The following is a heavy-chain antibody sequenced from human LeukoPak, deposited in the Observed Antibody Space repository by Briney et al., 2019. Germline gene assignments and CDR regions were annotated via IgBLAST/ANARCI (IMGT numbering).Heavy chain of an antibody. D-gene: IGHD7-27*01. V-gene: IGHV3-74*01. CDR2: INSDGSST. CDR1: GFTFSSYW. J-gene: IGHJ3*02. CDR3: ARPWGFGAFDI. Sequence: SGGSLRPSCAASGFTFSSYWMHWVRQAPGKGLVWVSRINSDGSSTSYADSVKGRFTISRDNAKNTLYLQMNSLRAEDTAVYYCARPWGFGAFDIWGQGTMVTVSS.